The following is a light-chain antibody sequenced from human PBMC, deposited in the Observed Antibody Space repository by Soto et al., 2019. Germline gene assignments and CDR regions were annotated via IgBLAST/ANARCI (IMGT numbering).Light chain of an antibody. CDR1: SSDVGGYNY. Sequence: QSALTQPHSVSGSPGQSVAISCSGTSSDVGGYNYVSWYQQHPGKAPKLIIFDVNKRPSGVPDRFSGSKSGSTASLTISGLQSEDEADYYCCSYGGSLYVVRTGTKVTVL. CDR2: DVN. J-gene: IGLJ1*01. V-gene: IGLV2-11*01. CDR3: CSYGGSLYV.